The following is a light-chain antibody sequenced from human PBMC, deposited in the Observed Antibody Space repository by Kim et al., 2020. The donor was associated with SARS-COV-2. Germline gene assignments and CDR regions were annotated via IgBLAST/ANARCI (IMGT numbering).Light chain of an antibody. CDR3: QQYGGSPIT. CDR1: QSGSSNY. J-gene: IGKJ5*01. V-gene: IGKV3D-20*01. CDR2: DAS. Sequence: CAGERAAHAGGASQSGSSNYLAWDQQKPGLAPRLLSYDASGRATGIPDRFSGSGSGTDFTLTISRLEPEDFAVYYCQQYGGSPITFGQGTRLEIK.